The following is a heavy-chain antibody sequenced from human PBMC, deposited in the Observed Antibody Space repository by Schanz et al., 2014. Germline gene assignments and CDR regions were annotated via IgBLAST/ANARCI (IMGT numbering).Heavy chain of an antibody. CDR2: IYIGGNT. J-gene: IGHJ4*02. V-gene: IGHV3-66*01. Sequence: EVQLVESGGGLVQPGGSLRLSCAASGFSVGNKYMNWVRQAPGRGLEWVSFIYIGGNTYYAESVKGRFTISRDNSKNTVYMQMSSLRAEDTAVYYCARGRPAYYFDDWGQGTLVTVSS. CDR1: GFSVGNKY. CDR3: ARGRPAYYFDD.